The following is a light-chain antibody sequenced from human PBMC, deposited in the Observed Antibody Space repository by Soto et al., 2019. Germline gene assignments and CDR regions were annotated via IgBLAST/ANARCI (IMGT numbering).Light chain of an antibody. CDR2: GAS. CDR1: QSISTN. CDR3: QQSYITLYS. V-gene: IGKV1-39*01. J-gene: IGKJ2*03. Sequence: DIQMTQSPSSLSASVGDRVTITCRASQSISTNLSWYQKKPGKAPKLLISGASSLQSGVPSRFSGRGSGTDFSLTLSSLQPEDFAIYFCQQSYITLYSFGEGTNLEIK.